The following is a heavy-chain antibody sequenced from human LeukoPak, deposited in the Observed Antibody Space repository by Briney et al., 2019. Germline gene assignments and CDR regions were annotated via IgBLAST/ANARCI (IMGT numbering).Heavy chain of an antibody. CDR3: ARPRGDSGYDSDLFDY. CDR2: ISYDGSNK. J-gene: IGHJ4*02. D-gene: IGHD5-12*01. V-gene: IGHV3-30*04. Sequence: GGSLRLSCAASGFTLSSYAMHWVRQAPGKGLEWVAVISYDGSNKYYADSVKGRFTISRDNAKNSLYLQMNSLRAEDTAVYYCARPRGDSGYDSDLFDYWGQGTLVTVSS. CDR1: GFTLSSYA.